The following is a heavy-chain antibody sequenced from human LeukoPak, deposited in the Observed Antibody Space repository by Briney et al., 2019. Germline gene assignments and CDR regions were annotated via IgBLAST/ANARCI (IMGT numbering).Heavy chain of an antibody. CDR1: GFTFSDYY. J-gene: IGHJ4*02. CDR2: IYYSGST. V-gene: IGHV4-39*01. Sequence: PGGSLRLSCAASGFTFSDYYMTWLRQAPGKGLEWIGSIYYSGSTYYNPSLKSRVTISVDTSKNQFSLKLSSVTAADTAVYYCARHRGYSSSYYFDYWGQGTLVTVSS. CDR3: ARHRGYSSSYYFDY. D-gene: IGHD6-6*01.